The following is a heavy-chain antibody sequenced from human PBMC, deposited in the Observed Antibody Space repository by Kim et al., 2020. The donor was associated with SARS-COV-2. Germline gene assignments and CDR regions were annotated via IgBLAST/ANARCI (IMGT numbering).Heavy chain of an antibody. CDR3: ARVRGGYYYYGMDV. D-gene: IGHD3-16*01. V-gene: IGHV1-69*01. J-gene: IGHJ6*02. Sequence: AQKCPGRVTIPADESTSTAYMELSSLRSEDTAVYYCARVRGGYYYYGMDVWGQGTTVTVSS.